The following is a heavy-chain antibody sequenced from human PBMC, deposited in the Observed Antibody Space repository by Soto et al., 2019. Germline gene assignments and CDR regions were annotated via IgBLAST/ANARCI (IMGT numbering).Heavy chain of an antibody. D-gene: IGHD6-19*01. Sequence: GASVKVSCKASGGTFSSYAISWVRQAPGQGLEWMGGIIPIFGTANYAQKFQGRVTITADESTSTAYMELSSLRSEDTAVYYCARGREAVAGLNYYYGMDVWGQGTTVTVSS. J-gene: IGHJ6*02. CDR2: IIPIFGTA. CDR1: GGTFSSYA. CDR3: ARGREAVAGLNYYYGMDV. V-gene: IGHV1-69*13.